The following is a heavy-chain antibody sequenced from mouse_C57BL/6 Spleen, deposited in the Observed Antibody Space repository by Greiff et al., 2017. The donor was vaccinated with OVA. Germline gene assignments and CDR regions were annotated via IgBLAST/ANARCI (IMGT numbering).Heavy chain of an antibody. CDR2: ISGGGGNT. CDR1: GFTFSSYT. J-gene: IGHJ2*01. V-gene: IGHV5-9*01. Sequence: EVQRVESGGGLVKPGGSLKLSCAASGFTFSSYTMSWVRQTPEKRLEWVATISGGGGNTYYPDSVKGRFTISRDNAKNTLYLQMSSLRSEDTALYYCARHRNYFDYWGQGTTLTVSS. CDR3: ARHRNYFDY.